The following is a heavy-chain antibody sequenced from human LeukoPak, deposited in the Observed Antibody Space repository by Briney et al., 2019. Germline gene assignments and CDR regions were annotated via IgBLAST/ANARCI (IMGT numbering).Heavy chain of an antibody. CDR3: ARVYYGSGSYFDYYYMDV. J-gene: IGHJ6*03. V-gene: IGHV4-39*07. D-gene: IGHD3-10*01. CDR1: GGSISSSSYY. Sequence: SETLSLTCTVSGGSISSSSYYWGWIRQPPGKGLEWIGSIYYSGSTYYNPSLKSRVTISVDTSKNQFSLKLSSVTAADTAVYYCARVYYGSGSYFDYYYMDVWGKGTTVTVSS. CDR2: IYYSGST.